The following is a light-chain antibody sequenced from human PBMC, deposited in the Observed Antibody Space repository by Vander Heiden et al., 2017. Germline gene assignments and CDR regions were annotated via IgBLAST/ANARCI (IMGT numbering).Light chain of an antibody. CDR3: SSYTSSSTLV. J-gene: IGLJ2*01. CDR2: DAS. V-gene: IGLV2-14*03. CDR1: SRDVGGYNY. Sequence: QSSLSQPASVSGSPGLSITISRTGTSRDVGGYNYVSWYQQHPGKAPKLMFYDASKRPAGVSNRFSGSKSGNTASLTISGLQAEDEADYYCSSYTSSSTLVFGGGTKLTVL.